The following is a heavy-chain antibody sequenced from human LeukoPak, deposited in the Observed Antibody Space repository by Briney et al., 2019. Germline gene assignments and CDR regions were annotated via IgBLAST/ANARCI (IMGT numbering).Heavy chain of an antibody. D-gene: IGHD3-3*01. CDR3: TKDSDLFAILGVVLDS. J-gene: IGHJ4*02. V-gene: IGHV3-23*01. CDR2: ISGSGGNT. CDR1: GFTFSDYT. Sequence: PGGSLRLSCTASGFTFSDYTINWVRQAPGKGLEWVSVISGSGGNTHFAESVKGRFHISRDNSKNTIYMQMNSLRVEDTAVYYCTKDSDLFAILGVVLDSWGQGTLVTVSS.